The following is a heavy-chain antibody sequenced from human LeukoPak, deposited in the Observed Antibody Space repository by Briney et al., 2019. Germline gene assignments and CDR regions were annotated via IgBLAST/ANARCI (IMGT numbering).Heavy chain of an antibody. CDR3: ARGVQLWYFDD. V-gene: IGHV3-23*01. Sequence: GGSLRLSCAASGFTFSSYAMSWVRQAPGKGLEWVSSISAAGGATYYADSVKGRFAISRVNSKNVVYLQMNSLRPDDTAVYYCARGVQLWYFDDWGPGSLVTVSS. CDR1: GFTFSSYA. CDR2: ISAAGGAT. D-gene: IGHD1-1*01. J-gene: IGHJ4*02.